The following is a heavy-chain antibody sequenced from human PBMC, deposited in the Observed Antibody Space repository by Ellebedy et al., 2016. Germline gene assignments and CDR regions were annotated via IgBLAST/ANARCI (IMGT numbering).Heavy chain of an antibody. V-gene: IGHV1-18*01. CDR2: ISAYNGNT. J-gene: IGHJ4*02. D-gene: IGHD5-24*01. CDR3: ARDQGYRSLPDDF. CDR1: GYTFTSYG. Sequence: ASVKVSCKASGYTFTSYGISWVRQAPGQGLEWMGWISAYNGNTDYAQKFQGRLIMTTDTSTTTAYMELRSLRSDDTAVYYCARDQGYRSLPDDFWGQGTLVTVSS.